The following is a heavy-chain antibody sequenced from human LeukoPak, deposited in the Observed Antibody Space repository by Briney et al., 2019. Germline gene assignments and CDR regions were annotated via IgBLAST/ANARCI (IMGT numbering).Heavy chain of an antibody. V-gene: IGHV3-30-3*01. CDR2: ISYDGSNK. D-gene: IGHD3-22*01. CDR1: GFTFSSYA. J-gene: IGHJ4*02. Sequence: PGGSLRLSCAASGFTFSSYAMHWVRQAPGKGLEWVAVISYDGSNKYYADSVKGRFTISRDNSKNTLYLQVNSLRAEDTAVYYCARAPTYDSSGYYLDYWGQGTLVTVSS. CDR3: ARAPTYDSSGYYLDY.